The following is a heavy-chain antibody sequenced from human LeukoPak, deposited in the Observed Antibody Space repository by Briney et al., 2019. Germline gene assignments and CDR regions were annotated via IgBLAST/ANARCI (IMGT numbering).Heavy chain of an antibody. CDR2: IYYSGST. V-gene: IGHV4-59*01. Sequence: PSETLSLTCAVSGGSISSYYWSWIRQPPGKGLEWIGYIYYSGSTNYNPSLKSRVTISVDTSKNQFSLKLSSVTAADTAVYYSALYNWNLSYYMDVWGKGTTVTVSS. CDR1: GGSISSYY. J-gene: IGHJ6*03. CDR3: ALYNWNLSYYMDV. D-gene: IGHD1-20*01.